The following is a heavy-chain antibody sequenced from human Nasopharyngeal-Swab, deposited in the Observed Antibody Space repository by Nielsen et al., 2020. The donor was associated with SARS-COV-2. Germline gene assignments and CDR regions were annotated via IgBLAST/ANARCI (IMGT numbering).Heavy chain of an antibody. CDR3: ARVPVAGSFPLHFDY. D-gene: IGHD6-19*01. CDR2: IYSGGST. J-gene: IGHJ4*02. Sequence: GALKISCAASGFTVSSNYMSWVRQAPGKGLEWVSVIYSGGSTYYADSVKGRFTISRDNSKNTLYLQMNSLRAEDTAVYYCARVPVAGSFPLHFDYWGQGTLVTVSS. V-gene: IGHV3-66*01. CDR1: GFTVSSNY.